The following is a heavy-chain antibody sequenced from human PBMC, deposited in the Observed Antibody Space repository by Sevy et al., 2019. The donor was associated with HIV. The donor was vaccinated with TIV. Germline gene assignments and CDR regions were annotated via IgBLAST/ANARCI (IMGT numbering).Heavy chain of an antibody. CDR3: AALPDCSDDCYDFPGRYFQH. Sequence: SETLSLTCTVSGGSIRSSDYYWGWIRQPPGKGPEWIGNFYSSGRTFYNPSLNSRVTISVDTSKNQFSLKLTSVTATDTAVYFCAALPDCSDDCYDFPGRYFQHWGQGTLVTVSS. CDR2: FYSSGRT. CDR1: GGSIRSSDYY. D-gene: IGHD2-21*01. J-gene: IGHJ1*01. V-gene: IGHV4-39*01.